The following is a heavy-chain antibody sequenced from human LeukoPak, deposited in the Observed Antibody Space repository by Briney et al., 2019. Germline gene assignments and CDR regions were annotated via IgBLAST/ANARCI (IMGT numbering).Heavy chain of an antibody. CDR3: ARDSSGSY. CDR2: ISYDGSNK. CDR1: GFTFSSYA. V-gene: IGHV3-30*04. J-gene: IGHJ4*02. Sequence: PGGSLRLSCAASGFTFSSYAMHWVRQAPGKGLEWVAVISYDGSNKYYADSVKGRFTISRDNSKNTLYLQMNSLRAEDTAVYYCARDSSGSYWGQGTLVTVSS. D-gene: IGHD1-26*01.